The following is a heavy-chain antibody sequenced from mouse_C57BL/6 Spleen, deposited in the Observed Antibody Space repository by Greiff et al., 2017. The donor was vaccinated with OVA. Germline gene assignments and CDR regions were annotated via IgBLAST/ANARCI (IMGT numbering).Heavy chain of an antibody. CDR2: TFYSGIT. V-gene: IGHV3-3*01. Sequence: EVQLQQSGPSLVRPSQTLSLTCTVTGFSINSDCYWIWIRQFPGNKLEYIGYTFYSGITYYNPSLESRTYITRDTSKNQFSLKLSSVTTEDTATYYCARGAGTSYAMDYWGQGTSVTVSS. CDR3: ARGAGTSYAMDY. J-gene: IGHJ4*01. D-gene: IGHD4-1*01. CDR1: GFSINSDCY.